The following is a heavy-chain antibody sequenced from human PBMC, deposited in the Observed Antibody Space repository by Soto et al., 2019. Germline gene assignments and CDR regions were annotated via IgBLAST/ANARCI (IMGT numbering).Heavy chain of an antibody. CDR2: VYYRKTT. CDR1: GGSITTNNVY. D-gene: IGHD3-22*01. Sequence: QLQLQESGPGLVKPSETLSLTCTVSGGSITTNNVYWARNRQPPGKGLVGIGNVYYRKTTHSNPSLKGGVTISVDTSRNQFSLRMTSVTAADPAVYYSARQFDSSGYYYLSSFDYWGQGTLVAVSS. V-gene: IGHV4-39*01. CDR3: ARQFDSSGYYYLSSFDY. J-gene: IGHJ4*02.